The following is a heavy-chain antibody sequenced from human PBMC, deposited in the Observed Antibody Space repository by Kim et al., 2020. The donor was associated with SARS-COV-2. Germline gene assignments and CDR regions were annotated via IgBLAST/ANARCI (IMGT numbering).Heavy chain of an antibody. Sequence: YAQQLQGRVTMTRDTSISTAYMELSRLRSDDTAVYYCARLGGDYYYGMDVWGQGTTVTVSS. CDR3: ARLGGDYYYGMDV. V-gene: IGHV1-2*02. D-gene: IGHD3-16*01. J-gene: IGHJ6*02.